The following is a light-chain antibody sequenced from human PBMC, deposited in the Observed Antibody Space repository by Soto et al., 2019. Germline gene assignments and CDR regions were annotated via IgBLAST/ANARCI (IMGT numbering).Light chain of an antibody. Sequence: VMTLSPATLSVSPGERATLSCRASQSVSTNLAWYQQRPGQAPRLIISGAYTRATGIPARFSGSGSGTEFTLTISSLQSEDFAVYYCQQYGNSPPSVTFGPGTKVEIK. J-gene: IGKJ3*01. CDR2: GAY. CDR1: QSVSTN. V-gene: IGKV3-15*01. CDR3: QQYGNSPPSVT.